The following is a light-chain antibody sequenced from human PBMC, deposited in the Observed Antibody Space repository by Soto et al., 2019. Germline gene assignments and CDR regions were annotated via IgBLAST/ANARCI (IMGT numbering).Light chain of an antibody. CDR3: SSYAGSNNYV. CDR1: SSEGGGYNY. V-gene: IGLV2-8*01. CDR2: EVS. J-gene: IGLJ1*01. Sequence: QSVLTQPPSASGSPGQSVTISCTGTSSEGGGYNYVSWYQQHPGKAPKLMIYEVSKRPSGVPDRFSGSKSGNTASLTVSGLLAEDEADYYCSSYAGSNNYVFGTGTKVTVL.